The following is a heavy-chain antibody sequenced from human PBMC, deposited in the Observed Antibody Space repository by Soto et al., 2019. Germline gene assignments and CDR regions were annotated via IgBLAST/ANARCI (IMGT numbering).Heavy chain of an antibody. CDR1: GVSIGSDAYY. CDR2: ISHRGNT. D-gene: IGHD3-16*02. CDR3: ARYRFTATWSKCDY. J-gene: IGHJ4*02. V-gene: IGHV4-31*11. Sequence: QVQLQQSGPGLVKPSQTLSLTCAVSGVSIGSDAYYWSWIRQHPGKGLEWVGFISHRGNTYYNPSHKSRLTLSVDMSQNQFSLKLTSVTAADTAVYFCARYRFTATWSKCDYWGQGTLVTVSS.